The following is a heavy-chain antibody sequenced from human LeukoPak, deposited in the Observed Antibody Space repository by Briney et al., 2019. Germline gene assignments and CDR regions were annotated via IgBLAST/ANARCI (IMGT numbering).Heavy chain of an antibody. CDR3: ARQNGGTWNYYYYMDV. J-gene: IGHJ6*03. CDR2: ISYDGSNK. D-gene: IGHD1-1*01. Sequence: GGSPRLSCAASGFTFSSYGMHWVRQAPGKGLEWVAVISYDGSNKYYADSVKGRFTISRDNSKNTLYLRMNSLRAEDTAVYYSARQNGGTWNYYYYMDVWGKGTTVTVSS. V-gene: IGHV3-30*03. CDR1: GFTFSSYG.